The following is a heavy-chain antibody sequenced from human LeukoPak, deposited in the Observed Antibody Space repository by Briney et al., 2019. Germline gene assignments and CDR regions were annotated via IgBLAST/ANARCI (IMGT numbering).Heavy chain of an antibody. J-gene: IGHJ4*02. CDR2: IYYSGHT. Sequence: SETLSLTCTVSGDSMSSYYWSWIRQPPGKGLEWIGYIYYSGHTNYNPSLKSRVTISVDTSKNQFSLKVRSVTAADTAVYYCARDRRDTSMVWDYWGQGTLVTVSS. CDR3: ARDRRDTSMVWDY. D-gene: IGHD5-18*01. CDR1: GDSMSSYY. V-gene: IGHV4-59*01.